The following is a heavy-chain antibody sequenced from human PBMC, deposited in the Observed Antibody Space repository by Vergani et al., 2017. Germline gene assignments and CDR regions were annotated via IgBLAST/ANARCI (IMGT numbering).Heavy chain of an antibody. Sequence: EVQLLESGGGLVQPGGSLRLSCAASGFTFSNYWMHWVRQAPGKGLVWVSRINSDGSSTNYADSVKGRFTISRDNAKNTLYLQMNSLRAEDTAVYFCARRTHYYYYMDVWGKGTTVTVSS. J-gene: IGHJ6*03. D-gene: IGHD1/OR15-1a*01. V-gene: IGHV3-74*02. CDR2: INSDGSST. CDR1: GFTFSNYW. CDR3: ARRTHYYYYMDV.